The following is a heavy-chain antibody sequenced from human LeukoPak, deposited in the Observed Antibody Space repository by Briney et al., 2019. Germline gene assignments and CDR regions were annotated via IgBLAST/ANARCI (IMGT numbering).Heavy chain of an antibody. CDR1: RFTFSDYY. CDR3: ARVRLSYYYDSSGYYLDY. J-gene: IGHJ4*02. CDR2: ISSSGSTI. V-gene: IGHV3-11*01. Sequence: PGGSLRLSCAASRFTFSDYYMSWIRQAPGKGLEWVSYISSSGSTIYYADSVKGRFTISRDNAKNSLYLQMNSLRAEDTAVYYCARVRLSYYYDSSGYYLDYWGQGTLVTVSS. D-gene: IGHD3-22*01.